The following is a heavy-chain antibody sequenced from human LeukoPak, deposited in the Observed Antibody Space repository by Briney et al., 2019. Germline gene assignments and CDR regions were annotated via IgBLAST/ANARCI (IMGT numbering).Heavy chain of an antibody. V-gene: IGHV1-69*06. CDR1: GGTFSSYA. CDR3: ARDWLRFLEWLSSGDYYYMDV. J-gene: IGHJ6*03. Sequence: VASVKVSCKASGGTFSSYAISWVRQAPGQGLEWMGRIIPIFGTANYAQKFQGRVTITADKSTSTAYMELSSLRSEDTAVYYCARDWLRFLEWLSSGDYYYMDVWGKGTTVTVSS. CDR2: IIPIFGTA. D-gene: IGHD3-3*01.